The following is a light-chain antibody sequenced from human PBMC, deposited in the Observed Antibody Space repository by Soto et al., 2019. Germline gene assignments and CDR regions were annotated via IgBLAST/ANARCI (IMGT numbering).Light chain of an antibody. CDR2: EVS. V-gene: IGLV2-14*01. CDR3: CSYTSSSTVV. J-gene: IGLJ2*01. Sequence: QSALTQPASVSGSPGQSITISCTGTTSDVGAYNSVSWYQQHPGKAPKVMIYEVSNRPSGVSNRFSGSKSGNTASLTISGLQAEDEADYYCCSYTSSSTVVFGAGTKLTVL. CDR1: TSDVGAYNS.